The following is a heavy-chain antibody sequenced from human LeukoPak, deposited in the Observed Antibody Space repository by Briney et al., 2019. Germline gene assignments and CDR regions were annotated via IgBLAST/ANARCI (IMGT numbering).Heavy chain of an antibody. D-gene: IGHD3-22*01. V-gene: IGHV3-33*01. CDR3: ARARNNYDSSGYSALDY. CDR2: LWYDGTNK. Sequence: GGSLRLSCAASGFSFSSYGMHWVRQAPGKGLEWVASLWYDGTNKYYADPVKGRFTISRDNSKNTLYLQMNSLRAEDTAVYYCARARNNYDSSGYSALDYWGQGTLVTVSS. J-gene: IGHJ4*02. CDR1: GFSFSSYG.